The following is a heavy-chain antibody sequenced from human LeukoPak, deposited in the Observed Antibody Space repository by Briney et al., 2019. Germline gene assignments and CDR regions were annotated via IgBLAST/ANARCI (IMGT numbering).Heavy chain of an antibody. CDR1: GFTFSDYY. J-gene: IGHJ4*02. D-gene: IGHD5-12*01. Sequence: PGGSLRLSCAASGFTFSDYYMSWIRQAPGKGLEWVSYISSSSSYTNYADSVKGRFTISRDNAKNSLYLQMNSLRAEDTAVYYCARDQGVATGSDYWGQGTLVTVSS. V-gene: IGHV3-11*06. CDR3: ARDQGVATGSDY. CDR2: ISSSSSYT.